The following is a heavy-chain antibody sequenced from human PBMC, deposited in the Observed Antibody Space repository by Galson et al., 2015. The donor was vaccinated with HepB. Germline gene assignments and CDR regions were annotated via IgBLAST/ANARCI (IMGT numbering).Heavy chain of an antibody. Sequence: SLRLSCAASGFTFSSYGMHWVRQAPGKGLEWVAVLSYDGSNKYYADSVKGRFTISRDNSKNTLYLQMNSLRAEDTAVYYCAKDRSANYWGQGTLVTVSS. CDR3: AKDRSANY. J-gene: IGHJ4*02. CDR1: GFTFSSYG. CDR2: LSYDGSNK. V-gene: IGHV3-30*18.